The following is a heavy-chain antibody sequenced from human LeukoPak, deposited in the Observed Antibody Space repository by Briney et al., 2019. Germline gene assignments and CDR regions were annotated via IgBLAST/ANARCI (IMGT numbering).Heavy chain of an antibody. D-gene: IGHD2-8*01. J-gene: IGHJ4*02. CDR3: ARDMGHGPDDY. CDR2: INPSGGST. V-gene: IGHV1-46*01. Sequence: ASAKVSCKASGYTFTSYYMHWVRQAPGQGLEWMGIINPSGGSTSYAQKFQGRVTMTRDTSTSTVYMELSSLRSEDTAVYYCARDMGHGPDDYWGQGTLVTVSS. CDR1: GYTFTSYY.